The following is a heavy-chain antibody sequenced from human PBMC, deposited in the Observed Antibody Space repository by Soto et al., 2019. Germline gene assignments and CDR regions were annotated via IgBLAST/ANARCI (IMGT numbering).Heavy chain of an antibody. CDR1: GGSISSYY. Sequence: SETLSLTCTVSGGSISSYYWSWIRQPAGKGLEWIGRIYTSGSTNYNPSLKSRVTMSVDTSKNQFSLKLSSVTAADTAVYYCAREFYDSSGYSYYFDYWGQGTLVTVSS. V-gene: IGHV4-4*07. CDR3: AREFYDSSGYSYYFDY. CDR2: IYTSGST. D-gene: IGHD3-22*01. J-gene: IGHJ4*02.